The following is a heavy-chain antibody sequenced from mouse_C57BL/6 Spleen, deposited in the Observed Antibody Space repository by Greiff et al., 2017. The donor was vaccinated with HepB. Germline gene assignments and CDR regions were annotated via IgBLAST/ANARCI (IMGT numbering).Heavy chain of an antibody. J-gene: IGHJ2*01. CDR2: IDPSDSYT. D-gene: IGHD1-1*01. V-gene: IGHV1-59*01. CDR1: GYTFTSYW. Sequence: QVQLQQPGAELVRPGTSVKLSCKASGYTFTSYWMHWVKQRPGQGLEWIGVIDPSDSYTNYNQKFKGKATLTVDTSSSTAYMQLSSLTYEDSAVYYCAREGSYYYFDYWGQGTTLTVSS. CDR3: AREGSYYYFDY.